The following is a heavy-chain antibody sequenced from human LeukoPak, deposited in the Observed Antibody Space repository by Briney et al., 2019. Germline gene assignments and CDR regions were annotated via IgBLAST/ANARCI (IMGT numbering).Heavy chain of an antibody. Sequence: QPGGSLRLSCAASGFTFSSHWMHWVRQAPGKGLVWVSRINGDGSSTSYADSVKGRFTISRDNAKNTMYLQMNSLRAEDTAVYFCARGPGGGSGSYYVGDYWGQGTLATVSS. CDR3: ARGPGGGSGSYYVGDY. D-gene: IGHD3-22*01. J-gene: IGHJ4*02. V-gene: IGHV3-74*01. CDR1: GFTFSSHW. CDR2: INGDGSST.